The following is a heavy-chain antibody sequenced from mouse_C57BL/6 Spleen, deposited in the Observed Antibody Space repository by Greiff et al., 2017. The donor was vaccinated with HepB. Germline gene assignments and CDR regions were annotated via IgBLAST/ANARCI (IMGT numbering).Heavy chain of an antibody. CDR1: GFTFSSYG. Sequence: VQLKESGGDLVKPGGSLKLSCAASGFTFSSYGMSWVRQTPDKRLEWVATISSGGSYTYYPDSVKGRFTISRDNAKNTLYLQMSSLKSEDTAMYYCARGSYYDYDVYAMDYWGQGTSVTVSS. V-gene: IGHV5-6*01. D-gene: IGHD2-4*01. CDR2: ISSGGSYT. J-gene: IGHJ4*01. CDR3: ARGSYYDYDVYAMDY.